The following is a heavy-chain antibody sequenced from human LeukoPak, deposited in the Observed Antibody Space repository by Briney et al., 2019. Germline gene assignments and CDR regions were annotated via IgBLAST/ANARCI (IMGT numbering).Heavy chain of an antibody. CDR2: INPSGGST. V-gene: IGHV1-46*01. D-gene: IGHD3-9*01. CDR3: ARETPGLRYFDWLLYDENFDY. J-gene: IGHJ4*02. Sequence: ASVKVSCKASGYTFTSYYMHWVRQAPGQGLEWMGIINPSGGSTSYAQKLQGRVTMTTDTSTSTAYMELRSLRSDDTAVYYCARETPGLRYFDWLLYDENFDYWGQGTLVTVSS. CDR1: GYTFTSYY.